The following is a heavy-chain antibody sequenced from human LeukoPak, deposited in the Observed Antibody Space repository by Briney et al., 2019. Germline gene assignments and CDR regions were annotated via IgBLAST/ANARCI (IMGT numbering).Heavy chain of an antibody. CDR1: GGSISSGSYY. V-gene: IGHV4-61*02. Sequence: PSETLSLTCTVSGGSISSGSYYWSWIRQPAGKGLEWIGRIYTSANTNYNPSLESRVTISVDTSKNQFSLKLTSVTAADTAVYYCARGGIAVPGYYYFYYMDVWGKGTTVTVSS. D-gene: IGHD6-19*01. CDR2: IYTSANT. J-gene: IGHJ6*03. CDR3: ARGGIAVPGYYYFYYMDV.